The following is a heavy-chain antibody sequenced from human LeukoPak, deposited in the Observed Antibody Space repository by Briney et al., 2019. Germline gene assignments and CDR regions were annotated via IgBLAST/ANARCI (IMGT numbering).Heavy chain of an antibody. CDR1: GFTVSSNY. J-gene: IGHJ6*03. CDR3: ARGQGDYYYYYYMDV. Sequence: PGGSLRLSCAASGFTVSSNYMSWVRQAPGKGLEWVSVIYSGGSTYYADSVKGRFTISRDNSKNTLYLQMNSLRAEDTAVYYCARGQGDYYYYYYMDVWGKGTTVTVSS. V-gene: IGHV3-66*02. CDR2: IYSGGST.